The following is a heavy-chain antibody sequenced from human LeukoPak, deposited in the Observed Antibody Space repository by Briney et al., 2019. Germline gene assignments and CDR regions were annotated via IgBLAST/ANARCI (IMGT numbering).Heavy chain of an antibody. CDR3: ARDGGAD. Sequence: GGSLRLSCAASGFTFSSYAMHWVRQAPGKGLEWVAVISYDGSNKYYADSVKGRFTVSRDNSKDTVYLQMNSLTPEDTAVYYCARDGGADWGQGTLVTVSS. CDR1: GFTFSSYA. J-gene: IGHJ4*02. V-gene: IGHV3-30-3*01. D-gene: IGHD3-3*01. CDR2: ISYDGSNK.